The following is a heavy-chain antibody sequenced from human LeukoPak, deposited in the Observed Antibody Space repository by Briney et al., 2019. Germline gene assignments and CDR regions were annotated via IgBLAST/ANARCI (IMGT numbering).Heavy chain of an antibody. CDR1: GGSFSGYY. Sequence: SETLSLTCAVYGGSFSGYYWSWIRQPPGKGLEWIGEINHSGSTNYNPSLKSRVTISVDTSKNQFSLKLSSVTAADTAVYYCARGRSSGWSWFDPWGQGTLVTVSS. CDR2: INHSGST. J-gene: IGHJ5*02. CDR3: ARGRSSGWSWFDP. D-gene: IGHD6-19*01. V-gene: IGHV4-34*01.